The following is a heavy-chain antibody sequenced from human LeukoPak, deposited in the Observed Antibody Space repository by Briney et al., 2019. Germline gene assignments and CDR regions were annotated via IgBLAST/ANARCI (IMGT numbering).Heavy chain of an antibody. Sequence: PSETLSPTCTVSGGSISSYYWSWIRQPAGKGLEWIGRIYTSGSTNYNPSLKSRVTMSVDTSKNQFSLKLSSVTAADTAVYYCARDTGVAGWNYNWFDPWGQGTLVTVSS. CDR1: GGSISSYY. CDR2: IYTSGST. J-gene: IGHJ5*02. CDR3: ARDTGVAGWNYNWFDP. V-gene: IGHV4-4*07. D-gene: IGHD6-19*01.